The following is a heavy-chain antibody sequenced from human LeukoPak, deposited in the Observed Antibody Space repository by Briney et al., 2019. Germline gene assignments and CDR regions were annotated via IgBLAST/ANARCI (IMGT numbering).Heavy chain of an antibody. D-gene: IGHD5-24*01. Sequence: GGSLRLSCAAPGFTFSDYYMSWIRQAPGKGLEWVSYISSSGSTIYYADSVKGRFTISRDNAKNSLYLQMNSLRAEDTAVYYCAGDSRDGFGFDYWGQGTLVTVSS. CDR3: AGDSRDGFGFDY. CDR1: GFTFSDYY. J-gene: IGHJ4*02. V-gene: IGHV3-11*01. CDR2: ISSSGSTI.